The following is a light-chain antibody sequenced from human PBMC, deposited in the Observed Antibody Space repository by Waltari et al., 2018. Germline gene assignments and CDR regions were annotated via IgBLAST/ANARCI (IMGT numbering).Light chain of an antibody. V-gene: IGLV3-1*01. CDR3: QAWDSSTAHVI. J-gene: IGLJ2*01. Sequence: SYELTQAPSVSVSPGQTASITRSGDKLESKYVCWHQQRPGQSPLLVIYQDIKRPSGIPERFSGSNSGNTATLTISATQAMDEADYYCQAWDSSTAHVIFGGGTKLTVL. CDR2: QDI. CDR1: KLESKY.